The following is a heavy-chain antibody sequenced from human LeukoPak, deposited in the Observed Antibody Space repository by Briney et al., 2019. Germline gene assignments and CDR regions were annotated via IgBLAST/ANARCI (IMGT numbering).Heavy chain of an antibody. CDR3: AREGASRSYYVGDAFDI. CDR2: IIPIFGTA. V-gene: IGHV1-69*13. CDR1: GGTFSSYA. Sequence: GASVKVSCKASGGTFSSYAISWVRQAPGQGLEWMGGIIPIFGTANYAQKFQGRVTITADESTSTAYMELSSLRSEDTAVCYCAREGASRSYYVGDAFDIWGQGTMVTVSS. D-gene: IGHD1-26*01. J-gene: IGHJ3*02.